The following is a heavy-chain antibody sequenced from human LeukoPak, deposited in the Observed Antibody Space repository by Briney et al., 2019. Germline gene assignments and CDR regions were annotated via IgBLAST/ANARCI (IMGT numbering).Heavy chain of an antibody. J-gene: IGHJ5*02. Sequence: SETLSLTCTVSGGSISSNSYYWGWIRQPPGKGLEWIGSIYYSGSAYYNPSLKSRVTMSIDTSKNQFSLKLSSVTAADTAVYCCARGSSGWYLDNWFDPWGQGTLVTVSS. CDR2: IYYSGSA. D-gene: IGHD6-19*01. CDR3: ARGSSGWYLDNWFDP. V-gene: IGHV4-39*07. CDR1: GGSISSNSYY.